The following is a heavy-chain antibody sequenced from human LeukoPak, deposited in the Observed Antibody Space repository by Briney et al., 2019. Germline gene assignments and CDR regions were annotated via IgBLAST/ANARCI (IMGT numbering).Heavy chain of an antibody. Sequence: SVKVSCKASGGTFSSYAISWVRQAPGQGLEWMGEIIPIFGTANYAQKFQGRVTITTDESTSTAYMELSSLRSEDTAVYYCARTPYSSTVYYYYYMDVWGKGTTVTVSS. J-gene: IGHJ6*03. CDR1: GGTFSSYA. V-gene: IGHV1-69*05. D-gene: IGHD6-13*01. CDR3: ARTPYSSTVYYYYYMDV. CDR2: IIPIFGTA.